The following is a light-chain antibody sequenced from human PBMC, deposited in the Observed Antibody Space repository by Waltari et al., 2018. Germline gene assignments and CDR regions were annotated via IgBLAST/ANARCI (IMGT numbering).Light chain of an antibody. J-gene: IGLJ2*01. CDR2: GNS. V-gene: IGLV1-40*01. CDR3: QSYDSSLSGSV. Sequence: QSVLTQPPSVSGAPGPRVTISCTGSGPNIGAGYDVPWYQQLPGTAPKLLIYGNSNRPSGVPDRFSGSKSGTSASLAITGLQAEDEADYYCQSYDSSLSGSVFGGGTKLTVL. CDR1: GPNIGAGYD.